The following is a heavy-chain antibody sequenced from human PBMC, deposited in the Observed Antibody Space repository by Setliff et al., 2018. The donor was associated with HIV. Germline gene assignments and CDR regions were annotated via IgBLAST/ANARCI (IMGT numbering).Heavy chain of an antibody. CDR2: IGTDGAV. CDR3: AREGGSSGHAGFFGP. D-gene: IGHD6-19*01. V-gene: IGHV3-30*03. J-gene: IGHJ5*02. Sequence: PGGSLRLSCAASGFTFSGHVTHWVRQAPGKGLEWVAGIGTDGAVHYADSGRGRFTISRDNSKNTMFLQMNSLRLDDTAVYYCAREGGSSGHAGFFGPWGQGTLVTVSS. CDR1: GFTFSGHV.